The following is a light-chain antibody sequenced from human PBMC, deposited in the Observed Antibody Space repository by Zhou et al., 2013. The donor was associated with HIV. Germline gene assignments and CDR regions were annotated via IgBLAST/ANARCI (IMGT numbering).Light chain of an antibody. Sequence: EIVLTQSPGTLSLSPGERATLSCRASHTVTSNYLAWYQHKPGQGPKVLIYAASSRATGIPDRFSGSGSGTDFTLTISSLEPEDFAVYYCQQYNNWPPWTFGQGTKVEIK. CDR3: QQYNNWPPWT. CDR1: HTVTSNY. J-gene: IGKJ1*01. V-gene: IGKV3-20*01. CDR2: AAS.